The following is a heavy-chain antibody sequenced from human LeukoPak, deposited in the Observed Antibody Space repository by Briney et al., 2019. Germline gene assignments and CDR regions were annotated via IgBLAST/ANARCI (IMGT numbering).Heavy chain of an antibody. V-gene: IGHV4-59*01. CDR2: NHYSATS. Sequence: PSETLSLTCTVSGASISSYYWSWLRQPPGKGLEWIGYNHYSATSNYNPSLKSRVTISLDTSKNQFSLKLTSVTAADTAVYYCAGGHYGLEVWGQGTTVTVSS. CDR3: AGGHYGLEV. D-gene: IGHD3-10*01. CDR1: GASISSYY. J-gene: IGHJ6*02.